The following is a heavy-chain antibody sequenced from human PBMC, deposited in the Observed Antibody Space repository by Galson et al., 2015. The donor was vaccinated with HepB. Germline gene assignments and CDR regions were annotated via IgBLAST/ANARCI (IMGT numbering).Heavy chain of an antibody. CDR3: AKTYGDYHIGQWDY. CDR2: VHYTGDTT. CDR1: GFTFSNYP. J-gene: IGHJ4*02. Sequence: SLRLSCAASGFTFSNYPMSWVRQAAGKGLEWVSSVHYTGDTTYYSDSVKGRFTIFRDQSKNTVSLQMNSLRVEDTAVYYCAKTYGDYHIGQWDYWGQGTLVSVSS. V-gene: IGHV3-23*01. D-gene: IGHD4-17*01.